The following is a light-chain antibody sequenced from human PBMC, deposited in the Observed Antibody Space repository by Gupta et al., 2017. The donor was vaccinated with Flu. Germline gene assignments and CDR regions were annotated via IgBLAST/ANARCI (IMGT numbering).Light chain of an antibody. CDR1: SSDVGGYNY. CDR2: EVS. V-gene: IGLV2-14*01. J-gene: IGLJ3*02. CDR3: SSYTSSSTWV. Sequence: SALTQPASVSGSPGQSITIPCTGTSSDVGGYNYVSWYQQHPGKAPKLMIYEVSNRPSGVSNRFSGSKSGNTASLTISGRQAEDEADYYCSSYTSSSTWVFGGGTKLTVL.